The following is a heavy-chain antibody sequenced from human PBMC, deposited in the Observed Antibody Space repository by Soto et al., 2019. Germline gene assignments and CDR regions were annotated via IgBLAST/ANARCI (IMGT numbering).Heavy chain of an antibody. CDR2: IYPGDCDT. D-gene: IGHD3-22*01. CDR3: ARGSYYYASSRYYRGAY. V-gene: IGHV5-51*01. Sequence: PGESLKICCKGSGYSFTSYWIGWVRQMPGKGLERRGIIYPGDCDTRYSPSFQGPVPISAVNSISTPFLHWSSLKASDTALSYCARGSYYYASSRYYRGAYWGQATLVTVSS. J-gene: IGHJ4*02. CDR1: GYSFTSYW.